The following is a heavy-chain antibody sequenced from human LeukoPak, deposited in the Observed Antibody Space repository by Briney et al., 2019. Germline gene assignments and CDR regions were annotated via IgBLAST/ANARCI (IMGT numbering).Heavy chain of an antibody. CDR1: GFTFSSYA. J-gene: IGHJ4*02. Sequence: PGGSLRLSCAASGFTFSSYAMSWVRQAPGKGLEWVSAISGSGGSTYYADSVKGRFTISRDNSKNTLYLQMNSLRAEDTAVYCCAKAKVSSSSGGIRYWGQGTLVTVSS. CDR3: AKAKVSSSSGGIRY. V-gene: IGHV3-23*01. D-gene: IGHD6-6*01. CDR2: ISGSGGST.